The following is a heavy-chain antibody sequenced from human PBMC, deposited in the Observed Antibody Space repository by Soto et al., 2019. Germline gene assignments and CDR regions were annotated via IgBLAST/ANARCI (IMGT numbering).Heavy chain of an antibody. CDR2: IFYTGTT. CDR1: NGSISTTSYN. Sequence: QLQLQESGPGLVKPSETLSLTCTVSNGSISTTSYNWGWSRQSPGKGLEWIGTIFYTGTTSYNPSLKSRVTITVDTSNNQFSMKLASVTAADTAVYYCARHGSFWGQGILVVVSS. V-gene: IGHV4-39*01. D-gene: IGHD3-16*02. J-gene: IGHJ4*02. CDR3: ARHGSF.